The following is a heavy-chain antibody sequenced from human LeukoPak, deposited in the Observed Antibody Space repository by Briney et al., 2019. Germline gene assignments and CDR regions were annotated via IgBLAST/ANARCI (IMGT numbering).Heavy chain of an antibody. CDR2: IESKTDGGTT. CDR1: GFTFSNAW. Sequence: GGSLRLSCAASGFTFSNAWMSWVRQAPGKGLEWVGRIESKTDGGTTDYAAPVKGRSTISRDDSKNTLYLQMNSLKTEDTAVYYCTTAFPYYYGSGSYNDPDAFDIWGQGTMVTVSS. CDR3: TTAFPYYYGSGSYNDPDAFDI. V-gene: IGHV3-15*04. D-gene: IGHD3-10*01. J-gene: IGHJ3*02.